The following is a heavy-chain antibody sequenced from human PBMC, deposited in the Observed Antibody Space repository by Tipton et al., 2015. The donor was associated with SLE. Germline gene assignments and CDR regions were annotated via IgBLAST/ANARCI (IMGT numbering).Heavy chain of an antibody. CDR2: IYTSGRT. J-gene: IGHJ4*02. CDR1: CGSISSYY. V-gene: IGHV4-4*07. Sequence: TLSLTCTVSCGSISSYYWSWIRQPAGKGLEWIGRIYTSGRTNYNPSLKSRVTMSVDMSKNQFSLKLSSVTAADTAVYYCSRGGGIRFRELSDFDYWGQGTLVTVPS. CDR3: SRGGGIRFRELSDFDY. D-gene: IGHD3-10*01.